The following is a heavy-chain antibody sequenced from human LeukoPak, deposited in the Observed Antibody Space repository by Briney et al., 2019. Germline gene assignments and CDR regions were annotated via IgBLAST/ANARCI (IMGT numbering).Heavy chain of an antibody. CDR2: IYHSGST. CDR1: GGSISSYY. CDR3: ARERWLQSGVDY. Sequence: SETLSLTCTVSGGSISSYYWSWMRQPPGKGLEWIGYIYHSGSTNYNPSLKSRVTISVDTSKNQFSLKLSSVTAADTAVYYCARERWLQSGVDYWGQGTLVTVSS. J-gene: IGHJ4*02. D-gene: IGHD5-24*01. V-gene: IGHV4-59*12.